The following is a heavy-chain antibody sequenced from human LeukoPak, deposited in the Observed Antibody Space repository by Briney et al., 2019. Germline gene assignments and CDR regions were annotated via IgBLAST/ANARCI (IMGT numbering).Heavy chain of an antibody. Sequence: ASVKVPCKVSGYTLTELSMHWVRQAPGKGLEWMGGFDPEDGETIYAQKFQGRVTMTEDTSTDTAYMELSSLRSEDTAVYYCATQMGATVTTGEFDYWGQGTLVTASS. CDR3: ATQMGATVTTGEFDY. V-gene: IGHV1-24*01. D-gene: IGHD4-17*01. J-gene: IGHJ4*02. CDR2: FDPEDGET. CDR1: GYTLTELS.